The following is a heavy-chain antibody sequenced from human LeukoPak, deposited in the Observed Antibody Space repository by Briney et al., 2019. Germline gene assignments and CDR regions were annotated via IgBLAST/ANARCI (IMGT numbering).Heavy chain of an antibody. CDR2: IYTSGRS. D-gene: IGHD3-10*01. V-gene: IGHV4-4*09. CDR1: GGSISSYY. CDR3: ARHYYGSGSYYWWGFDP. J-gene: IGHJ5*02. Sequence: SESLSLTCTDSGGSISSYYKSCFRQLPGKGLESNGYIYTSGRSKYNPSLKSRATISVDTSKTQCSLKLSSVTAADTAVYYCARHYYGSGSYYWWGFDPWGQGTLVTVSS.